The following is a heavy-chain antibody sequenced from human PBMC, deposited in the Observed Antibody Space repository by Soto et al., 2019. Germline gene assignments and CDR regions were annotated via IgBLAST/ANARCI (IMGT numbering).Heavy chain of an antibody. CDR2: ISYSGST. CDR1: GGSISSYY. CDR3: ARRYGSCFDY. V-gene: IGHV4-59*08. Sequence: QVQLQESGPGLVKPSETLSLTCTVSGGSISSYYWSWLRQPPGKGLEWIGYISYSGSTNYNPSLKRRVTISVDTSKNQCSLKLSSVTAADTAVYYCARRYGSCFDYWGQGTLVTVSS. D-gene: IGHD5-18*01. J-gene: IGHJ4*02.